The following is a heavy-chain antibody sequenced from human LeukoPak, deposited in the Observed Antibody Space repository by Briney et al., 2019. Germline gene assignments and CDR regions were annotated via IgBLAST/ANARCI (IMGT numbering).Heavy chain of an antibody. Sequence: AGGSLRLSCAASGFTFSSFGMSWVRQAPGQGLEWVAAISGGGRSTYYADSVKGRFTISRDNSKNTLYLQMNSLSAEDTAVYFCAKMENYESSGPSYFDYWGQGTLVTVSS. J-gene: IGHJ4*02. CDR3: AKMENYESSGPSYFDY. D-gene: IGHD3-22*01. CDR2: ISGGGRST. V-gene: IGHV3-23*01. CDR1: GFTFSSFG.